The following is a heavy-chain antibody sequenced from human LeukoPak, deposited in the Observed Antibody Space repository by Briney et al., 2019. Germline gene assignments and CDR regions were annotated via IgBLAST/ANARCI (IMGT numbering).Heavy chain of an antibody. CDR1: GFTFSSYW. Sequence: PGGSLRLFCTASGFTFSSYWMHWVRQAPGKGLEWVANIKQDGSEIYYDDSVKGRFTISRDNAKSSLCLQMNRLRADDTAVYYCARRYFDYWGQGTLVTVSS. CDR3: ARRYFDY. V-gene: IGHV3-7*01. J-gene: IGHJ4*02. CDR2: IKQDGSEI.